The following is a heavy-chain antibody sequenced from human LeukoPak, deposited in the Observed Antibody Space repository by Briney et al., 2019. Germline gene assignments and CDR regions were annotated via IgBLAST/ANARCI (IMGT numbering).Heavy chain of an antibody. CDR1: GGSISSSSYY. CDR2: IYYSGST. D-gene: IGHD3-16*01. CDR3: ARVLGVTMDY. V-gene: IGHV4-39*07. Sequence: PSETLSLTCTVSGGSISSSSYYWGWIRQPPGKGLEWIGSIYYSGSTYYNPSLKSRVTISVDTSKNQFSLKLSSVTAADTAVYYCARVLGVTMDYWGQGTLVTVSS. J-gene: IGHJ4*02.